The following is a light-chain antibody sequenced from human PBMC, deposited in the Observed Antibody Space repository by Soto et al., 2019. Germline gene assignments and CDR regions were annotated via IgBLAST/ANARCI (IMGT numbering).Light chain of an antibody. CDR1: SNDIGAYKY. CDR3: SSFTSSNTLV. Sequence: QSALTQPASLSESPGRSITISCTGTSNDIGAYKYVSWYQQRPGKAPKLMIYEVFNRPSGVSHRFSASKSGNTASLTISGLQAEDEADYYWSSFTSSNTLVFGGGTKVTVL. V-gene: IGLV2-14*03. J-gene: IGLJ3*02. CDR2: EVF.